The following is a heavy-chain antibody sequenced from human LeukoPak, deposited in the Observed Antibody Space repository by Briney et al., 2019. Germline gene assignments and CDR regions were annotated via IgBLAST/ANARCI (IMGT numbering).Heavy chain of an antibody. CDR3: ARVAPNRRYCSGGSCLNYFDY. J-gene: IGHJ4*02. V-gene: IGHV1-18*01. D-gene: IGHD2-15*01. CDR1: GYTFPNYG. Sequence: GASVKVSCKASGYTFPNYGISWVRQAPGQGLEWMGWISGYNGYTNYAQRIQARVTMTADTSTSTAHMEVRSLRSDDTAVYYCARVAPNRRYCSGGSCLNYFDYWGQGTLVTVSS. CDR2: ISGYNGYT.